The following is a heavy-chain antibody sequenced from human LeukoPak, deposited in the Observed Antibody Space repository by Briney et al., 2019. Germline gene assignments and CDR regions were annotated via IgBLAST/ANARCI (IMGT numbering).Heavy chain of an antibody. V-gene: IGHV4-34*01. Sequence: SETLSLTCAVYGGSFSGYYWSWIRQPPGKGLEWIGEINHSGSTNYNPSLKSRVTISVDTSKSQFSLKLSSVTAADTAVYYCARDGRRYYYDSSGYPGMPYYFDYWGQGTLVTVSS. CDR1: GGSFSGYY. J-gene: IGHJ4*02. CDR3: ARDGRRYYYDSSGYPGMPYYFDY. D-gene: IGHD3-22*01. CDR2: INHSGST.